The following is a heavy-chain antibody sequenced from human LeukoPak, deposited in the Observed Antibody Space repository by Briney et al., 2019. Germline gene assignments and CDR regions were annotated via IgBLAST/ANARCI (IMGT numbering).Heavy chain of an antibody. CDR2: MYSGGST. CDR1: GFTVSSNY. J-gene: IGHJ4*02. Sequence: GGSLRLSCAASGFTVSSNYMTWVRQAPGKGLEWVSVMYSGGSTYYADSMKARLIISRHNSKNTLYLQMNNLRAEDTAVYYCGGGGNAVLDFWGQGTLVTVSS. D-gene: IGHD5-12*01. CDR3: GGGGNAVLDF. V-gene: IGHV3-66*01.